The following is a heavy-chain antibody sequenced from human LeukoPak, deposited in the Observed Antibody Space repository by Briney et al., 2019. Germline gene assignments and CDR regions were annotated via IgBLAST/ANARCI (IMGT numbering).Heavy chain of an antibody. CDR3: ARGDSYGIA. D-gene: IGHD5-18*01. V-gene: IGHV3-11*01. Sequence: PGGSLRLSCTTSGFNFRAYWMGWVRQAPGKGLEWVSYISSSGSTIYYADSVKGRFTISRDNAKNSLYLRMNSLRAEDTAVYYCARGDSYGIAWGQGTLVTVSS. CDR2: ISSSGSTI. J-gene: IGHJ4*02. CDR1: GFNFRAYW.